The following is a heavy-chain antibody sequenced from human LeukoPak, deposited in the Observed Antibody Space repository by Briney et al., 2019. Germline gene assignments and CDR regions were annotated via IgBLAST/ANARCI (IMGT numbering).Heavy chain of an antibody. CDR1: GGTFSSYT. CDR3: AVGGLVPAAISWGRAGY. J-gene: IGHJ4*02. V-gene: IGHV1-69*02. Sequence: SVKVSCKTSGGTFSSYTISWVRQAPGQGLEWMGRIIPILGIANYAQKFQGRVTITADKSTSTAYMELSSLRSEDTAVYYCAVGGLVPAAISWGRAGYWGQGTLVTVSS. CDR2: IIPILGIA. D-gene: IGHD2-2*01.